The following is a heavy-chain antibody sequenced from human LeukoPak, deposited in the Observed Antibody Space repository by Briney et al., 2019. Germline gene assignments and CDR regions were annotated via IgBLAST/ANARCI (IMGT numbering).Heavy chain of an antibody. D-gene: IGHD6-19*01. V-gene: IGHV1-2*02. CDR2: INPNSGGT. CDR1: GYTFTGYY. J-gene: IGHJ6*03. Sequence: VASVKVSCKASGYTFTGYYMHWVRQAPGQGLEWMGWINPNSGGTNYAQKFQGRVTMTRDTSISTAYMELSRLRSDDTAVYYCARETWGGSGWLVGYYYYYMDVWGKGTTVTVSS. CDR3: ARETWGGSGWLVGYYYYYMDV.